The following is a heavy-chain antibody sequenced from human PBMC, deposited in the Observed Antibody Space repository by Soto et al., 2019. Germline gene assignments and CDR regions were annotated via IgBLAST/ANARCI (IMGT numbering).Heavy chain of an antibody. V-gene: IGHV1-69*13. CDR1: GGTFSSYA. J-gene: IGHJ4*02. CDR2: IIPIFGTA. Sequence: SVKVSCKASGGTFSSYAISCERQAPGQGLEWMGGIIPIFGTANYAQKFQGRVTITADESTSTAYMELSSLRSEDTAVYYCASSGYYTRHYGYYFDYWGQGTLVTVSS. D-gene: IGHD3-3*01. CDR3: ASSGYYTRHYGYYFDY.